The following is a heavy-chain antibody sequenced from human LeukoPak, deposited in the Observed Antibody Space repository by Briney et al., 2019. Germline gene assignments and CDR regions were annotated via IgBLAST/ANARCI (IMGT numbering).Heavy chain of an antibody. Sequence: KPSETLSLTCSVSGGSISSGDYYWTWIRQPPGKGLEWIGYIYYSGSTYYNPSLKSRVIISVDTSKNQFSLKLSSVTAADTAVYFCARVHCSSTSCYRFDPWGQGTLVTVSS. J-gene: IGHJ5*02. D-gene: IGHD2-2*01. CDR2: IYYSGST. CDR3: ARVHCSSTSCYRFDP. CDR1: GGSISSGDYY. V-gene: IGHV4-30-4*08.